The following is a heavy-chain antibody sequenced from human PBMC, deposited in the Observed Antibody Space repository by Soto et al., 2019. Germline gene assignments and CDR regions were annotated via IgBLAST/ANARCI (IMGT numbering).Heavy chain of an antibody. V-gene: IGHV1-69*13. D-gene: IGHD1-26*01. Sequence: GSSVKVSCKASGVTLSNYAINWVRQAPGQGLEWMGGIIPLFDTTNYARQFQGRVTITADESTSTAFMELSSLRSEDTAVYYCAREDGNAFAGHYYYGMDLWGQGTT. J-gene: IGHJ6*02. CDR2: IIPLFDTT. CDR1: GVTLSNYA. CDR3: AREDGNAFAGHYYYGMDL.